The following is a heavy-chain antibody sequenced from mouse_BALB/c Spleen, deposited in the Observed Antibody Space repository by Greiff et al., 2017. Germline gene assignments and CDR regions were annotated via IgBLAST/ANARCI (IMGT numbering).Heavy chain of an antibody. CDR2: MSSGSSTI. Sequence: EVQGVESGGGLVQPGGSRKLSCAASGFTFSSFGMHWVRQAPEKGLEWVAYMSSGSSTIYYADTVKGRFTISRDNPKNTLFLQMTSLRSEDTAMYYCARLGDYDFAYWGQGTLVTVSA. D-gene: IGHD2-4*01. V-gene: IGHV5-17*02. CDR3: ARLGDYDFAY. CDR1: GFTFSSFG. J-gene: IGHJ3*01.